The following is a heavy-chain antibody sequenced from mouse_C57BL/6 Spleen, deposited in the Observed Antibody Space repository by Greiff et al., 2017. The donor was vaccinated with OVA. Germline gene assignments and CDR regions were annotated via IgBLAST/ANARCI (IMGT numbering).Heavy chain of an antibody. J-gene: IGHJ4*01. D-gene: IGHD1-1*01. CDR2: IWSDGST. V-gene: IGHV2-6-1*01. CDR3: ARHGYGSSYGGAMDY. Sequence: VQLQQSGPGLVAPSQSLSITCTVSGFSLTSYGVHWVRQPPGKGLEWLVVIWSDGSTTYNSALKSRLSISKDNSKSQVFLKMNSLQTDDTAMYYCARHGYGSSYGGAMDYWGQGTSVTVSS. CDR1: GFSLTSYG.